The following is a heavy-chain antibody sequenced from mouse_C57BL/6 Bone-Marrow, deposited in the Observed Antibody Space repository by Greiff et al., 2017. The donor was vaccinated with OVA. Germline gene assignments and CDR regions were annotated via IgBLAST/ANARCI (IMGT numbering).Heavy chain of an antibody. CDR3: ARRGYDYDGGYYAMDY. Sequence: EVQGVESGGGLVKPGGSLKLSCAASGFTFSSYTMSWVRQTPEKRLEWVATISGGGGNTYYPDSVKGRFTISRDNAKNTLYLQMSSLRSEDTALYYCARRGYDYDGGYYAMDYWGQGTSVTVSS. J-gene: IGHJ4*01. V-gene: IGHV5-9*01. CDR1: GFTFSSYT. CDR2: ISGGGGNT. D-gene: IGHD2-4*01.